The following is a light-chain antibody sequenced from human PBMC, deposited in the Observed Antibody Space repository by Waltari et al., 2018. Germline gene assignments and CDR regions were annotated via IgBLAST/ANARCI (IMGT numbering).Light chain of an antibody. V-gene: IGKV3-20*01. CDR2: GAS. CDR3: QQYGSSPRT. Sequence: EIVLTQSPGTLSLSPGESATLSCRASQSVTSSHLAWYQQKPGQAPRRLIYGASSRATAIPDRFSGSGSGTDFTLTISRLEAEDFAVYYCQQYGSSPRTFGQGTKVEIK. CDR1: QSVTSSH. J-gene: IGKJ1*01.